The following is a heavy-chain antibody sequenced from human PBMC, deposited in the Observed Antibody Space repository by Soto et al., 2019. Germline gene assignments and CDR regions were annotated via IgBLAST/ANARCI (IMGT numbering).Heavy chain of an antibody. CDR1: GYTFTSYG. V-gene: IGHV1-18*01. CDR3: ARAPYDYIWGSYRYPGDAFDS. Sequence: QVQLVQSGAEVKKPGASVKVSCKASGYTFTSYGISWVRQAPGQGLEWMGWISAYNGNTNYAQKLQGRVTMTTDTSTSTAYMELRSLRSDDTAVYYCARAPYDYIWGSYRYPGDAFDSWGQGTMVTVSS. J-gene: IGHJ3*02. CDR2: ISAYNGNT. D-gene: IGHD3-16*02.